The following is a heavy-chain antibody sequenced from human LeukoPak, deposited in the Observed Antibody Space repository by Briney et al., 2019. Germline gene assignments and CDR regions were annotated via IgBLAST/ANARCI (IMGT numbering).Heavy chain of an antibody. CDR1: GGSISSYY. CDR2: IYYSGST. Sequence: PSESLSLTCTVSGGSISSYYWSWIRQPPGKGLEWIGYIYYSGSTNYNPSLKSRVTISVDTSKNQFSLKLSSVTAADTAVYYCARQGSYDILTGYYKRSRNWFDPWGQGTLVTVSS. J-gene: IGHJ5*02. D-gene: IGHD3-9*01. V-gene: IGHV4-59*08. CDR3: ARQGSYDILTGYYKRSRNWFDP.